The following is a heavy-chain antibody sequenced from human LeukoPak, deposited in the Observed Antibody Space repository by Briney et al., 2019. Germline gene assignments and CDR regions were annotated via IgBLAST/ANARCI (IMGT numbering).Heavy chain of an antibody. V-gene: IGHV4-34*01. CDR1: GGSFSGYY. J-gene: IGHJ6*03. D-gene: IGHD4-11*01. CDR3: ARIMTTVTVRSYYYYYYMDV. Sequence: SETLSLTCAVYGGSFSGYYWSWIRQPPGKGLEWIGEINHSGSINYNPSLKSRVTISVDTSKNQFSLKLSSVTAADTAVYYCARIMTTVTVRSYYYYYYMDVWGKGTTVTVSS. CDR2: INHSGSI.